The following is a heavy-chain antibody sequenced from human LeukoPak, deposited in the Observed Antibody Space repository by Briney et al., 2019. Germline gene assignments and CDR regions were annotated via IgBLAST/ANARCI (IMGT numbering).Heavy chain of an antibody. J-gene: IGHJ4*02. CDR2: ITTSDGNT. V-gene: IGHV3-23*01. CDR1: GFTFSDYY. CDR3: AKDGGLWVSAHWGDS. D-gene: IGHD7-27*01. Sequence: GGSLRLSCAASGFTFSDYYMSWIRQAPGKGLEWVSTITTSDGNTYYADSVKGRFTVSRDNSKNTLYLQMNSLRAEDTAVYYCAKDGGLWVSAHWGDSWGRGTLVTVSS.